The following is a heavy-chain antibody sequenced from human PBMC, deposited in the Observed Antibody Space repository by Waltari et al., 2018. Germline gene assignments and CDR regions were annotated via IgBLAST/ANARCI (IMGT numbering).Heavy chain of an antibody. D-gene: IGHD3-9*01. Sequence: QVQLVQSGAEVKKPGASVTVSCKASGYTFTSYGISWVRQAPGQGLEWMGWISGYNGDTNFAQNLQGRFTMTTDTSTRTAYMELKSLRSDDTAVYYCARGDDILTGDYKGLDYWGQGTLVTVSS. V-gene: IGHV1-18*01. CDR2: ISGYNGDT. CDR1: GYTFTSYG. J-gene: IGHJ4*02. CDR3: ARGDDILTGDYKGLDY.